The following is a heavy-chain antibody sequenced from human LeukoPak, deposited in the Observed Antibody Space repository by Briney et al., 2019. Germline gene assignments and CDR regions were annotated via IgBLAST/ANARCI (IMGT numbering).Heavy chain of an antibody. J-gene: IGHJ4*02. V-gene: IGHV3-23*01. Sequence: PGGSLRLSCAASGXTFSSYAMSWVRQAPGKGLEWVSAISGSGGSTYYADSVEGRFTISRDNSKNTLYLQMNSLRAEDTAVYYCAKVGDYYDSSGYYPFDYWGQGILVTVSS. CDR2: ISGSGGST. CDR1: GXTFSSYA. D-gene: IGHD3-22*01. CDR3: AKVGDYYDSSGYYPFDY.